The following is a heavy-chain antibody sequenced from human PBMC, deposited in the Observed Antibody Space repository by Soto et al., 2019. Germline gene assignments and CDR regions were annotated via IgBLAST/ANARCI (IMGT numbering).Heavy chain of an antibody. CDR3: AKDTARIAAAGFRGYYYYYGMDV. D-gene: IGHD6-13*01. CDR1: GFTFSSYG. V-gene: IGHV3-30*18. Sequence: GGSLRLSCAASGFTFSSYGMHWVRQAPGKGLEWVAVISYDGSNKYYADSVKGRFTISRDNSKNTLYLQMNGLRAEDTAVYYCAKDTARIAAAGFRGYYYYYGMDVWGQGTTVTAP. J-gene: IGHJ6*02. CDR2: ISYDGSNK.